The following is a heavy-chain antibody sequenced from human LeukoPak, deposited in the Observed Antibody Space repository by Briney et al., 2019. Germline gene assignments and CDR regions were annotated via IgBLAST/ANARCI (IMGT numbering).Heavy chain of an antibody. CDR2: IKQDGSEE. D-gene: IGHD3-10*01. CDR3: AREGYYGSGSPPSLYFDY. CDR1: GSTFSRYW. J-gene: IGHJ4*02. V-gene: IGHV3-7*01. Sequence: GGSLRLSCAASGSTFSRYWMSWVRQAPGKGLEWVANIKQDGSEEYYADSVKGRFTIFRDNSRSTLYLQMNSLRPEDTAIYYCAREGYYGSGSPPSLYFDYWGQGTLVTVSS.